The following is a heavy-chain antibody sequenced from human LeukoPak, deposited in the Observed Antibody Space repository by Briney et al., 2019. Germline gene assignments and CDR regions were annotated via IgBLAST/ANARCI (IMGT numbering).Heavy chain of an antibody. V-gene: IGHV3-23*01. Sequence: GGSLRLSCAASGFTFSNYWMSWVRQAPGKGLEWVSGISGSGGSRFYTDSVKGRFTISRDNSKNTLYLQMNSLRAEDTAVYYCARDVSYGSGSYYKVDWFDPWGQGTLVTVSS. CDR2: ISGSGGSR. D-gene: IGHD3-10*01. CDR1: GFTFSNYW. CDR3: ARDVSYGSGSYYKVDWFDP. J-gene: IGHJ5*02.